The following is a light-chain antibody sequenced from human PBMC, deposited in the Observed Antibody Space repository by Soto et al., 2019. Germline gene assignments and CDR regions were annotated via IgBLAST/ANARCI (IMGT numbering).Light chain of an antibody. CDR2: RKS. J-gene: IGKJ4*01. V-gene: IGKV3-15*01. CDR3: RQYNNWPRAT. CDR1: QCFXSN. Sequence: IEVTQSPSALSVSPGERATLSCRASQCFXSNFGWYQAKPGQAPRVLRXRKSSRATGFPARFSGSGSGKEFNLNISSLQSEDFGVYYCRQYNNWPRATFGGGTKVDIK.